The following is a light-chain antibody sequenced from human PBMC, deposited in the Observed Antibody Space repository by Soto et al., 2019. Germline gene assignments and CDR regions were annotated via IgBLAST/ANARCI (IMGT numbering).Light chain of an antibody. CDR3: QQANSFPIT. CDR1: QDISHF. V-gene: IGKV1-12*01. CDR2: DAS. J-gene: IGKJ5*01. Sequence: DIQMTQSPSSLFAAVGDRVTITCRASQDISHFLNWYQQKPGKAPKLLIYDASSLESGVPSRFSGSGSGTDFTLTISSLQPEDFATYYCQQANSFPITFGQGTRLEI.